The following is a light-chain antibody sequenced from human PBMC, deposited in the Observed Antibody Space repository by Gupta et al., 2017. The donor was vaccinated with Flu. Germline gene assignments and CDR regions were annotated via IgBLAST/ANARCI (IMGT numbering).Light chain of an antibody. CDR2: KAS. Sequence: DIQMTQSPSTLSASVGDRVTITCRASQSISIWLAWFQKKPGKAPKPLIYKASSLESGVPSRFSGSGSGTEFSLTISSLQPDDFATYYRQQYISDPWTFGQGTKVEIK. CDR3: QQYISDPWT. J-gene: IGKJ1*01. CDR1: QSISIW. V-gene: IGKV1-5*03.